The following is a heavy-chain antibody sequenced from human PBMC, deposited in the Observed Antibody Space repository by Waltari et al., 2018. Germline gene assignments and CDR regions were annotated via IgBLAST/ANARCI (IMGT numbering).Heavy chain of an antibody. CDR3: ARGEAVAGLDY. V-gene: IGHV4-34*01. Sequence: QVQLQQWGAGLLKPSETLSLTCAVYGGSFSGYYWSWIRQPPGKGLEWIGEINHNGSTNYNPSLKSRVTISVDTSKNQFSLKLSSVTAADTAVYYCARGEAVAGLDYGGQGTLVTVSS. J-gene: IGHJ4*02. CDR2: INHNGST. CDR1: GGSFSGYY. D-gene: IGHD6-19*01.